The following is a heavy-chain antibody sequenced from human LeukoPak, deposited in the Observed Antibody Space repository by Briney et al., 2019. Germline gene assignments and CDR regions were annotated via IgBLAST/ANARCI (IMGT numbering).Heavy chain of an antibody. CDR2: IYYSGST. V-gene: IGHV4-39*01. J-gene: IGHJ6*03. D-gene: IGHD3-3*01. CDR3: ASLYRGIFGVVINLSYYYYMDV. Sequence: SETLSLTCTVSGGSISSSSYYWGWIRQPPGKGLEWIGSIYYSGSTYYSPSLKSRVTISVDTSKNQFSLKLSSVTAADTAVYYCASLYRGIFGVVINLSYYYYMDVWGKGTTVAVSS. CDR1: GGSISSSSYY.